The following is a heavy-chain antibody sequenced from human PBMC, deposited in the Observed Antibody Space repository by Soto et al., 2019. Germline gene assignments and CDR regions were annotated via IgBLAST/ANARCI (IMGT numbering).Heavy chain of an antibody. CDR3: ARGLWDRRSYSSRLWFDH. D-gene: IGHD3-22*01. CDR1: GGSIGSYY. V-gene: IGHV4-4*07. J-gene: IGHJ5*02. Sequence: SETLSLTCTVSGGSIGSYYWSWIRQPAGKGLEWIGHMYTSGSTNYNPSLSSRVTMSLDTSKSQFSLKLSSVTAADTAVYYCARGLWDRRSYSSRLWFDHWGQGILVTVSS. CDR2: MYTSGST.